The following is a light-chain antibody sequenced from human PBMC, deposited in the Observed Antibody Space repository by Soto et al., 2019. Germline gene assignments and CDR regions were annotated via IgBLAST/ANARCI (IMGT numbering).Light chain of an antibody. Sequence: QPASVSGSPGQTITISCTGTSSDIGGYNAVSWYQHHPGKAPKLIIYEVTHRPSGVSDRFSASKSGNTASLTISGLQAEDEADYYCNSFRVSHLYVFGTGTKVTVL. J-gene: IGLJ1*01. CDR1: SSDIGGYNA. CDR3: NSFRVSHLYV. V-gene: IGLV2-14*01. CDR2: EVT.